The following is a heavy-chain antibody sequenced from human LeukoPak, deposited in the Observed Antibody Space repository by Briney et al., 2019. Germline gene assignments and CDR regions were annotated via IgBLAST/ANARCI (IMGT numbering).Heavy chain of an antibody. Sequence: ASVKVSCKASGYTFTGYYMHWVRQAPGQGLEWMGWINPNSGGTNYAQKFQGRVTMTRDTSISTAYMELSSLRSEDTAVYYCARVRYFDWLLSPWGQGTLVTVSS. D-gene: IGHD3-9*01. CDR1: GYTFTGYY. CDR3: ARVRYFDWLLSP. V-gene: IGHV1-2*02. CDR2: INPNSGGT. J-gene: IGHJ5*02.